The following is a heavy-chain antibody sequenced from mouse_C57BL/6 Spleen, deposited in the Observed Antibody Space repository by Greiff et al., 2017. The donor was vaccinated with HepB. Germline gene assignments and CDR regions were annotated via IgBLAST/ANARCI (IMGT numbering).Heavy chain of an antibody. CDR2: ISDGGSYT. CDR1: GFTFSSYA. Sequence: EVQVVESGGGLVKPGGSLKLSCAASGFTFSSYAMSWVRQTPEKRLEWVATISDGGSYTYYPDNVKGRFTISRDNAKNNLYLQMSHLQSEDTAMYYCARDQYYGSSYEWYFDVWGTGTTVTVSS. V-gene: IGHV5-4*01. D-gene: IGHD1-1*01. J-gene: IGHJ1*03. CDR3: ARDQYYGSSYEWYFDV.